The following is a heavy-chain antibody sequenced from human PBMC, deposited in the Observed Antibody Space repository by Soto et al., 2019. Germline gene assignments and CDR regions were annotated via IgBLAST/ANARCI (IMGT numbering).Heavy chain of an antibody. Sequence: PGGSLRFSCAASGFTLSGYAMDWVRRAPGKGLEYVSGISTNGVGTYYANSVQGRFTISRDNSKNTVYLQMGSLRPEDMAVYYCARRARPDFYYMDVWGKGTTVTVSS. CDR2: ISTNGVGT. CDR3: ARRARPDFYYMDV. D-gene: IGHD6-6*01. CDR1: GFTLSGYA. V-gene: IGHV3-64*01. J-gene: IGHJ6*03.